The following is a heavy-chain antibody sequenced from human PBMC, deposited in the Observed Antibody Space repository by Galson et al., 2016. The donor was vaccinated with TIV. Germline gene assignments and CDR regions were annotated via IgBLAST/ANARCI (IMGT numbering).Heavy chain of an antibody. CDR1: GDSISGHQW. CDR2: IYHSGMI. Sequence: LTCAVSGDSISGHQWWSWVRQPPGTGLEWIGEIYHSGMINYNPSLKSRVTISVDQSNNPFSLNVYSVTAADTATYYCARGIGVPLHFDSWGQGTLVTVSS. CDR3: ARGIGVPLHFDS. J-gene: IGHJ4*02. D-gene: IGHD3-3*01. V-gene: IGHV4-4*02.